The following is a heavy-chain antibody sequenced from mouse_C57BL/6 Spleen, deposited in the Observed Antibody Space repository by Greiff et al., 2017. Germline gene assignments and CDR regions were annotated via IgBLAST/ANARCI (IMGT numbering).Heavy chain of an antibody. V-gene: IGHV1-81*01. Sequence: VQLQQSGAELARPGASVKLSCKASGYTFTSYGISWVKQRTGQGLEWIGEIYPRSGNTYYNEKFKGKATLTADKSSSTAYMELRSLTSEDSAVYFCARGGTMVTTNYFDYWGQGTTLTVSS. CDR3: ARGGTMVTTNYFDY. D-gene: IGHD2-2*01. J-gene: IGHJ2*01. CDR2: IYPRSGNT. CDR1: GYTFTSYG.